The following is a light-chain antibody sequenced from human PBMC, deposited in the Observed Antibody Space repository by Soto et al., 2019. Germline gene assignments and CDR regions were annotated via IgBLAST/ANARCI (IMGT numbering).Light chain of an antibody. J-gene: IGKJ5*01. CDR2: GTS. V-gene: IGKV3-15*01. CDR1: QSVRGD. CDR3: QQYNNWPPIT. Sequence: TQFPGTLSASPGARVLLSCRASQSVRGDLAWFQQKPGRSPRLLIYGTSTRASGVPDRFSGSGSGTEFTLTISSLQSEDFAVYYCQQYNNWPPITFGQGTRLEIK.